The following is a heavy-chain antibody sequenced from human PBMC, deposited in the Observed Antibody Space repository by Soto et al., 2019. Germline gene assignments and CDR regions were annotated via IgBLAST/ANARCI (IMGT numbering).Heavy chain of an antibody. V-gene: IGHV4-59*08. CDR3: ASHYYGDDAFDI. D-gene: IGHD4-17*01. Sequence: PSETLSLTCTVSGGSISSYYWSWIRQPPGKGLEWIGYIYYSGSTNYNPSLKSRVTISVDTSKNQLSLKLSSVTAADTAVYYCASHYYGDDAFDIWGQGTMVTVSS. J-gene: IGHJ3*02. CDR1: GGSISSYY. CDR2: IYYSGST.